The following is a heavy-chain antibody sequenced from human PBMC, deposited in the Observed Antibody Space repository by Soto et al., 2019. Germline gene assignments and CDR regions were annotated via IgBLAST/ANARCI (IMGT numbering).Heavy chain of an antibody. V-gene: IGHV1-46*01. CDR2: INPSGGST. D-gene: IGHD3-22*01. CDR3: ARGYSDTPHYYDSSGYWGY. CDR1: GYTFTIYF. J-gene: IGHJ4*02. Sequence: SLKLSCKASGYTFTIYFIHCVRLTNLKWLEWMGIINPSGGSTSYAQKFQGRVTMTRDTSTSTVYMELSSLRSEDTAVYYCARGYSDTPHYYDSSGYWGYWGQGTLVTVSS.